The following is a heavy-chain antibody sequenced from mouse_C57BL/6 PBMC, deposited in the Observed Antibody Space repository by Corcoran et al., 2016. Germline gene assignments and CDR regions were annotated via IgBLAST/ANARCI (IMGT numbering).Heavy chain of an antibody. CDR1: GYTFKSYG. J-gene: IGHJ2*01. D-gene: IGHD2-2*01. V-gene: IGHV1-81*01. CDR3: ACFMVKDYFDY. Sequence: QVQLQQSGAELARPGASVKLSCKASGYTFKSYGISWVKQRTGQGLEWIGEIYPRSGNTDYNEKFKGKARLTADKSYSTAYMELRRRTSEGSAVYFCACFMVKDYFDYWGQGTTLTVSS. CDR2: IYPRSGNT.